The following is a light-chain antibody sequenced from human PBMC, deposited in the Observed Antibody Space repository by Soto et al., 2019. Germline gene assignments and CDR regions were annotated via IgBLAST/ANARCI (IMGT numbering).Light chain of an antibody. J-gene: IGLJ3*02. CDR1: SGHSSYA. Sequence: QLVLTQSPSASASLGASVKLTCTLSSGHSSYAIAWHQQQPEKGPRYLMKLNSDGSHSKGGGIPDRFSGSSSGAERYLTISSLQSEDEAAYYCQTWGTGIKGVFGGGTQRTVL. CDR3: QTWGTGIKGV. V-gene: IGLV4-69*01. CDR2: LNSDGSH.